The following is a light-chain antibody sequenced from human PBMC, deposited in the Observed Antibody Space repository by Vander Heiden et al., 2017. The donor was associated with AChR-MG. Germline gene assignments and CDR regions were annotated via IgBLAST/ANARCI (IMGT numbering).Light chain of an antibody. Sequence: EIVLPPSPATLSLSPGETCTLSCRASASVSTYLAWYQQKPGQPPRLLIYDSSTRATGIPARFSGSGSGTDFTLTISSPEPDDFAVYYCQQRSTISFGGGTKVEFK. CDR1: ASVSTY. J-gene: IGKJ4*01. CDR2: DSS. CDR3: QQRSTIS. V-gene: IGKV3-11*01.